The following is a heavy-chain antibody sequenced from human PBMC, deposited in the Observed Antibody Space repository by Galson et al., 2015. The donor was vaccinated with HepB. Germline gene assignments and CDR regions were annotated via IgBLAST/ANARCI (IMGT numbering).Heavy chain of an antibody. Sequence: SVKVSCKASGGSFSTYAISWVRQAPGQGLEWMGGIIPIFDTVKYAQRFRGRVTITAVESTSTTYMELGSLRSEDTAVYYCARDSGLYRGIYCVESWGQGTVVTVSS. V-gene: IGHV1-69*13. J-gene: IGHJ4*02. CDR1: GGSFSTYA. D-gene: IGHD1-26*01. CDR2: IIPIFDTV. CDR3: ARDSGLYRGIYCVES.